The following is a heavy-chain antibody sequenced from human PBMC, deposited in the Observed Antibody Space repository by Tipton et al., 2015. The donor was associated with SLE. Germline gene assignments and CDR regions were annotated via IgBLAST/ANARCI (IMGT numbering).Heavy chain of an antibody. Sequence: TLSLTCTFSGGSISSHYWSWIRQPPGKGLEWIGSIYYSGSTYYNPSLKSRVTISVDTSRNQFSLRLSSVTAADTAVYYCASDTFFYDGSGYYLDLWGQGTLVSVSS. CDR1: GGSISSHY. J-gene: IGHJ4*02. CDR3: ASDTFFYDGSGYYLDL. D-gene: IGHD3-22*01. CDR2: IYYSGST. V-gene: IGHV4-59*11.